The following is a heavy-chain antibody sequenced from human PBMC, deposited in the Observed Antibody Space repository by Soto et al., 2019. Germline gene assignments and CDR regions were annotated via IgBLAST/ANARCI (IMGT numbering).Heavy chain of an antibody. D-gene: IGHD3-22*01. V-gene: IGHV3-30*18. CDR2: ISHDGSKK. Sequence: QVQLVESGGGVVQPGRSLRLSCTASGFTFSTYAMHWVRQAPGKGLEWVAAISHDGSKKYSADSVRGRFTISRDNSKNTVYEQMNNLRDEHTAIYYCAKNLSYNDDDSRDDGVGIRGQGAKGTVSS. CDR1: GFTFSTYA. J-gene: IGHJ3*02. CDR3: AKNLSYNDDDSRDDGVGI.